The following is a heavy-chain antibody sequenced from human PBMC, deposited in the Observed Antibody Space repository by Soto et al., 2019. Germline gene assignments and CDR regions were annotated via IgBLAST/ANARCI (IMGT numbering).Heavy chain of an antibody. Sequence: LSLTCIVSGYSICSGSYWAWIWQPPGKGPEWIASIYHGGTTFYNPSLKSRLTISVDTSNNPFSLKLTAVTAADTAVYYCARVHVRVVAGSTFDYWGHGTLVTVSS. CDR2: IYHGGTT. D-gene: IGHD6-19*01. CDR1: GYSICSGSY. CDR3: ARVHVRVVAGSTFDY. V-gene: IGHV4-38-2*02. J-gene: IGHJ4*01.